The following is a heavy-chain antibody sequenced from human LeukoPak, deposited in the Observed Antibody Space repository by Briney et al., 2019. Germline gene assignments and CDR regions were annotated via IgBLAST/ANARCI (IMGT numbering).Heavy chain of an antibody. CDR2: IYTSGST. Sequence: SETLSLTCTVSGGSICSYYWSWIRQPAGKGLEWIGRIYTSGSTNYNPSLKSRVTMSVDTSKNQFSLKLSSVTAADTAVYYCARDGEGVGGYVTWYYYGMDVWGQGTTVTVSS. V-gene: IGHV4-4*07. J-gene: IGHJ6*02. D-gene: IGHD5-12*01. CDR3: ARDGEGVGGYVTWYYYGMDV. CDR1: GGSICSYY.